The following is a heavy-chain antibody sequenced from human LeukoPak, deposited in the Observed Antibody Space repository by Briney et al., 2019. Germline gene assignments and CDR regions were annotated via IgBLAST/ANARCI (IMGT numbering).Heavy chain of an antibody. CDR2: IYYRGNT. CDR1: GDSISGYY. Sequence: SETLSLSYIVSGDSISGYYWSWIRQSPGKGLEWIGYIYYRGNTNYNPSLKSRVTISIDTSKNQFSLRLSSVTTADTAIYYCAKVGSDDHYMDVWGKGTTVTVSS. D-gene: IGHD6-25*01. J-gene: IGHJ6*03. V-gene: IGHV4-59*01. CDR3: AKVGSDDHYMDV.